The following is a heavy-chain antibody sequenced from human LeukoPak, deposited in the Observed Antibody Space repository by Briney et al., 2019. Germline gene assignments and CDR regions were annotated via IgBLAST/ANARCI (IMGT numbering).Heavy chain of an antibody. Sequence: GGSLRLSCAASGFAFSSYSINWVRQAPGKGLEWVSSISSSSSCIYYADSVRGRFTISRDNAKNSLYLQMNSLRAEDTAVYYCARRGDYYERWYYFDYWGQGTLVTVSS. J-gene: IGHJ4*02. D-gene: IGHD3-22*01. V-gene: IGHV3-21*03. CDR3: ARRGDYYERWYYFDY. CDR1: GFAFSSYS. CDR2: ISSSSSCI.